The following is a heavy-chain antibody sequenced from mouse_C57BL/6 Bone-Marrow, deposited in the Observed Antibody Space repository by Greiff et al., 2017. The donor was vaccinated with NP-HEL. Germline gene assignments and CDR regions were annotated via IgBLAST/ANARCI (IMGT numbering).Heavy chain of an antibody. CDR3: ARSGGNSPGY. D-gene: IGHD2-1*01. Sequence: QVQLKQSGAELVRPGTSVKVSCKASGYAFTNYLIEWVKQRPGQGLEWIGVINPGSGGTNYNEKFKGKATLTADKSSSTAYMQLSSLTSEDSAVYCCARSGGNSPGYWGQGTTLTVSS. J-gene: IGHJ2*01. CDR2: INPGSGGT. V-gene: IGHV1-54*01. CDR1: GYAFTNYL.